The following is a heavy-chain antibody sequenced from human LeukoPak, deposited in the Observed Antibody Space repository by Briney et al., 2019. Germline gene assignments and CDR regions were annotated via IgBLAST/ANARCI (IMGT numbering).Heavy chain of an antibody. Sequence: ETLSLTCTVSDDSISDYYRGWIRQPPGRGLEWIGYFYNSGRSTYNPSLKSRVTISADTSKNHFSLKLNSVTTADTAVYYCTRGAGWLIDYWGQGILVTVSS. CDR3: TRGAGWLIDY. CDR2: FYNSGRS. J-gene: IGHJ4*02. D-gene: IGHD3-16*01. V-gene: IGHV4-59*01. CDR1: DDSISDYY.